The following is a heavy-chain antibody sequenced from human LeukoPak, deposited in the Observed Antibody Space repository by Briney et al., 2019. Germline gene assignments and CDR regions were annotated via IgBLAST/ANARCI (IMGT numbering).Heavy chain of an antibody. V-gene: IGHV1-2*02. D-gene: IGHD6-25*01. CDR2: INPNSGGT. J-gene: IGHJ4*02. CDR3: ARVGITAATADY. Sequence: ASVKVSCKASGYTFTGYYMHWVRQAPGQGLEWMGWINPNSGGTNYAQKFQGRVTMTTDTSTSTAYMELNDLTSEDTAVYFCARVGITAATADYWGQGTLVTVSS. CDR1: GYTFTGYY.